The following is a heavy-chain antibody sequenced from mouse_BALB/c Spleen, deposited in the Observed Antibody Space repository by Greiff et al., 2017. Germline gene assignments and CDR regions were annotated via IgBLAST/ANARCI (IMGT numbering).Heavy chain of an antibody. V-gene: IGHV5-17*02. CDR1: GFTFSSFG. Sequence: EVHLVESGGGLVQPGGSRKLSCAASGFTFSSFGMHWVRQAPEKGLEWVAYISSGSSTIYYADTVKGRFTISRDNPKNTLFLQMTSLRSEDTAMYYCARGNYYDYDEGYYFDYWGQGTTLTVSS. CDR3: ARGNYYDYDEGYYFDY. J-gene: IGHJ2*01. D-gene: IGHD2-4*01. CDR2: ISSGSSTI.